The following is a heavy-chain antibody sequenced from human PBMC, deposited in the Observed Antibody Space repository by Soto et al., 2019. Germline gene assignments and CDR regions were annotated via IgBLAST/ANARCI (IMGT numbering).Heavy chain of an antibody. Sequence: EVQLVESGGGLVMPGGSLRLSCAASGFTFSTYHMNWVRQAPGKGLEWVSSINPSSSHIYYADSVSGRFTISRDNSKNSMDLQMNSVRTEDAAVYYCARGYCGGGGCYLRRDAIDVWGQGTMVTVSS. J-gene: IGHJ3*01. CDR2: INPSSSHI. D-gene: IGHD2-15*01. CDR3: ARGYCGGGGCYLRRDAIDV. CDR1: GFTFSTYH. V-gene: IGHV3-21*01.